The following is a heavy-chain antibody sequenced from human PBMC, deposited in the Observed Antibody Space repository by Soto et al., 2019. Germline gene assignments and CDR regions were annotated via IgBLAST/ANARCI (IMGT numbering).Heavy chain of an antibody. D-gene: IGHD3-9*01. CDR1: GDSVSSNSAA. V-gene: IGHV6-1*01. CDR2: TYYRSKWYN. Sequence: PSQTLSLTCAISGDSVSSNSAAWNWIRQSPSRGLEWLGRTYYRSKWYNDYAVSVKSRITINPDTSKNQFSLQLNSVTPEDTAVYYCARDTEYYDILTGDYYYGMDVWGQGTTVTVSS. J-gene: IGHJ6*02. CDR3: ARDTEYYDILTGDYYYGMDV.